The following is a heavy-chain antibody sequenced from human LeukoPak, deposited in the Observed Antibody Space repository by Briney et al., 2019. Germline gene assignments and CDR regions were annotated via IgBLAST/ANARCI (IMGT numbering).Heavy chain of an antibody. V-gene: IGHV5-51*01. CDR3: ATLVRRIAFDI. D-gene: IGHD1-14*01. CDR1: RYSFTSYW. Sequence: GESLKISCQGSRYSFTSYWIGWVRQMPGKGLEWRGIMYPGDSDTRYSPSFQGQVTISADKSISTAYLRWSSLKASDTAMYYCATLVRRIAFDIWGQGTMVTVSS. J-gene: IGHJ3*02. CDR2: MYPGDSDT.